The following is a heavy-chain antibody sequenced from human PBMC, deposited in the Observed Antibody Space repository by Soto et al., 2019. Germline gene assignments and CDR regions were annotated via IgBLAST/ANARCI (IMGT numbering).Heavy chain of an antibody. D-gene: IGHD4-17*01. CDR3: ARTPTTYGDYSHDAFDI. V-gene: IGHV4-34*01. CDR2: INHSGST. CDR1: GGSFSGYY. J-gene: IGHJ3*02. Sequence: QVQLQQWGAGLLKPSETLSLTCAVYGGSFSGYYWSWIRQPPGKGLEWIGEINHSGSTNYNPSLKSRVTISVATSKNQFSLKLSSVTAADTAVYYCARTPTTYGDYSHDAFDIWGQGTMVTVSS.